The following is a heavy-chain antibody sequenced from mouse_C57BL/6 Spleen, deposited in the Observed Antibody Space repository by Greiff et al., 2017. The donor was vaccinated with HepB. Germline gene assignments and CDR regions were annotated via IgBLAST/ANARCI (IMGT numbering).Heavy chain of an antibody. V-gene: IGHV1-69*01. CDR1: GYTFTSYW. CDR2: IDPSDSYT. CDR3: ARSTTVVALGRSSWFAY. D-gene: IGHD1-1*01. Sequence: VQLQQPGAELVMPGASVKLSCKASGYTFTSYWMHWVKQRPGQGLEWIGEIDPSDSYTNYNQKFKGKSTLTVDKSSSTAYMQLSSLTSEDSAVYDCARSTTVVALGRSSWFAYWGQGTLVTVSA. J-gene: IGHJ3*01.